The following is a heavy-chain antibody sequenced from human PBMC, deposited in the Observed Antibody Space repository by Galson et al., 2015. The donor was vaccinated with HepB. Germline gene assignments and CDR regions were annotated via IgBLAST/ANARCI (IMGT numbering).Heavy chain of an antibody. Sequence: SVKVSCKASGYTFNNYYMHWGRQAPGQGLEWMATISLNDGVTTAAQKFQGRVILTFDTSTSTVYMELSSLTSDDTAVYYCARELGGTYWFDPWGQGTLVTVSS. CDR1: GYTFNNYY. D-gene: IGHD1/OR15-1a*01. V-gene: IGHV1-46*02. CDR3: ARELGGTYWFDP. J-gene: IGHJ5*02. CDR2: ISLNDGVT.